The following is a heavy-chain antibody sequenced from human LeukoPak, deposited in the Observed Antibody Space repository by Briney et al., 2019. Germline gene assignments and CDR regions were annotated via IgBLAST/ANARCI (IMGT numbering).Heavy chain of an antibody. V-gene: IGHV3-21*03. Sequence: GGSLRLSCAASGFTFSSYSMNWVRQAPGKGLEWVSSISSSSSYIYYADSVKGRFTISRDNAKNSLYLQMNSLRAEDTAVYYCTRRAVAGTKEDYYYYMDVWGKGTTVTISS. CDR2: ISSSSSYI. D-gene: IGHD6-19*01. CDR1: GFTFSSYS. CDR3: TRRAVAGTKEDYYYYMDV. J-gene: IGHJ6*03.